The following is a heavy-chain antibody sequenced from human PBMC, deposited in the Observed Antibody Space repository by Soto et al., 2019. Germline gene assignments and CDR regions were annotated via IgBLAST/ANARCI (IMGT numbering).Heavy chain of an antibody. CDR3: VRFVAIPGYPDT. CDR2: IVPIVDTS. J-gene: IGHJ5*02. CDR1: GGTFSSYA. Sequence: QVQLVQSGAEVRQPASSVKVSCKTSGGTFSSYAISWVRQAPGQGLEWMGGIVPIVDTSTYAQKFQGRVTITADESTSTVCMELSSLRSDDTAVYYCVRFVAIPGYPDTWGQGTLVTVSS. V-gene: IGHV1-69*12. D-gene: IGHD5-12*01.